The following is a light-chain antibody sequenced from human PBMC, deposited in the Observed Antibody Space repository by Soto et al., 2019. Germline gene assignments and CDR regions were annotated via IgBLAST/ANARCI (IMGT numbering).Light chain of an antibody. V-gene: IGKV4-1*01. Sequence: DIVMTQSPDSLAVSLGERATINCKSSQSLFYSATNKNYLSWYQQRPGQPPKLLIYWAATRESGVPDRFSGSGSGTDFTLPIHSLQAEDVALYYCQHYYNLPHTFGGGTKVEIK. CDR3: QHYYNLPHT. CDR2: WAA. J-gene: IGKJ4*01. CDR1: QSLFYSATNKNY.